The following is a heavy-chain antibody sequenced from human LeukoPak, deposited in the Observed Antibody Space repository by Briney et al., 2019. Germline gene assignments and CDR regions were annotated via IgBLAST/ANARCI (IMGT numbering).Heavy chain of an antibody. CDR2: INPSGGST. J-gene: IGHJ4*02. D-gene: IGHD3-3*01. CDR1: GYTFTSYY. V-gene: IGHV1-46*01. CDR3: ARDRLQYDFWSGYYFDY. Sequence: ASVKVSCKASGYTFTSYYMHWVRQAPGQGLEWMGIINPSGGSTSYAQKFQGRVTMTRDMSTSTVYMELSSLRSEDTAVYYCARDRLQYDFWSGYYFDYWGQGTLVTVSS.